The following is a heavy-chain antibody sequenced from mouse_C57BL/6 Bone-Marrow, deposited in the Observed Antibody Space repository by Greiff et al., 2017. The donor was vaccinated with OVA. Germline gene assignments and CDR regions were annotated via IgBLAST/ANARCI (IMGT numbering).Heavy chain of an antibody. CDR3: ARHYGSSYDYAMDY. D-gene: IGHD1-1*01. CDR1: GYTFTDYY. J-gene: IGHJ4*01. CDR2: LNPNNGGT. Sequence: VQLQQSGPELVKPGASVKISCKASGYTFTDYYMNWVKQSHGKSLEWIGDLNPNNGGTSYNQKFKGKATLTVDKSSSTAYMELRSLTSEDAAVYYCARHYGSSYDYAMDYWGQGTSVTVSS. V-gene: IGHV1-26*01.